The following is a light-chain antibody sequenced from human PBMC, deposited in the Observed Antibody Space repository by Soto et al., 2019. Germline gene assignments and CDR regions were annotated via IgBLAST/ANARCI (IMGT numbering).Light chain of an antibody. CDR3: QQYGSSSQAT. J-gene: IGKJ4*01. CDR2: GAS. Sequence: EIVLTQSPGTLSLSPGERATLSCRASQSVSSSYLAWYQQKPDQAPRLLIYGASARATGIPDRFSGSGSGTDFTLTISRVEPEDFAVYYCQQYGSSSQATFGGGTKVDNK. CDR1: QSVSSSY. V-gene: IGKV3-20*01.